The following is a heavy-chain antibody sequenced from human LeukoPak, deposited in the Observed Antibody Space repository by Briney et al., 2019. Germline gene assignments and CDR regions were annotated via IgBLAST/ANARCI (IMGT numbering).Heavy chain of an antibody. D-gene: IGHD3-22*01. CDR2: IYYSGST. J-gene: IGHJ6*03. Sequence: PSQTLSLTCTVSGGSISSGGYYWSWIRQHPGKGLEWIGYIYYSGSTYYNPSLKSRVTISVDTSKNQFSLKLSSVTAADTAVYYCASSIYDSRVYYVDVWGKGTTVTVSS. CDR1: GGSISSGGYY. CDR3: ASSIYDSRVYYVDV. V-gene: IGHV4-31*03.